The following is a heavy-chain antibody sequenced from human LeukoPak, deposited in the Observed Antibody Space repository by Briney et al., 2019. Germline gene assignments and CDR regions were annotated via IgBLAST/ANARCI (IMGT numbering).Heavy chain of an antibody. CDR1: GGTFSSYA. D-gene: IGHD3-9*01. V-gene: IGHV1-69*06. J-gene: IGHJ4*02. Sequence: SVKVSCKASGGTFSSYAISWARQAPGQGLEWMGGIIPIFGTANYAQKFQGRVTITADKSTSTAYMELSSLRSEDTAVYYCASPDGILTGYYPYWGQGTLVTVSS. CDR2: IIPIFGTA. CDR3: ASPDGILTGYYPY.